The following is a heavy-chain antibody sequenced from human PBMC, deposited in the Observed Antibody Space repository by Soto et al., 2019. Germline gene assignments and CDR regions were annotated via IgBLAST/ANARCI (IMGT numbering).Heavy chain of an antibody. CDR1: GYTFTSYA. V-gene: IGHV1-3*01. CDR3: ARGVGSGTYYNQYNWFDP. CDR2: INAGNGNT. D-gene: IGHD3-10*01. J-gene: IGHJ5*02. Sequence: AASVKVSCKASGYTFTSYAMHWVRQAPGQRLEWMGWINAGNGNTKYSQKFQGRVTITRDTSASTAYMELSSLRSEDTAVYYCARGVGSGTYYNQYNWFDPWGQGTLVTVSS.